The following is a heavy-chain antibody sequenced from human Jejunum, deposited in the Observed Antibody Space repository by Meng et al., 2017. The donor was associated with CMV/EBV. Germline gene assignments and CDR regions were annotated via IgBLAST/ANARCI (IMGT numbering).Heavy chain of an antibody. J-gene: IGHJ4*02. Sequence: QVHLVESVGGGVHPGGYLRCSGATYGLNFDNYGLQWVRQVQGKGLEWVTFIRYDGSSKYYADFVKGRFIISRDNSKNTVYLQMNSLRGEDTAIYYCAKLPIYDSSGDNGYCGQGTLVTVSS. D-gene: IGHD3-22*01. V-gene: IGHV3-30*02. CDR3: AKLPIYDSSGDNGY. CDR2: IRYDGSSK. CDR1: GLNFDNYG.